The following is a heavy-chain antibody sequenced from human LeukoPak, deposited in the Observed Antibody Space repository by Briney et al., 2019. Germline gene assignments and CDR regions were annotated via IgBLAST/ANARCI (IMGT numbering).Heavy chain of an antibody. D-gene: IGHD3-3*01. CDR2: IYPGDSDT. V-gene: IGHV5-51*01. Sequence: GESLKISCKGSGYSFTSYWIGWVRQMPGKGLEWMGIIYPGDSDTRYSPSFQGQVTISADKSISTAYLQWSSLKASDTAMYYCARHAEIYDFWSGYPDYWGQGTLVTVSS. CDR3: ARHAEIYDFWSGYPDY. J-gene: IGHJ4*02. CDR1: GYSFTSYW.